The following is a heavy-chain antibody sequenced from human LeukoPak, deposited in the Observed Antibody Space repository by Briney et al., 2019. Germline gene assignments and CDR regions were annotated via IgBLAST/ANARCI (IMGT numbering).Heavy chain of an antibody. CDR3: AVYSSGFPLFDY. J-gene: IGHJ4*02. V-gene: IGHV1-18*04. D-gene: IGHD6-19*01. CDR1: GYTFTGYY. CDR2: ISAYNGNT. Sequence: ASVKVSCTASGYTFTGYYMHWVRQAPGQGLEWMGWISAYNGNTNYAQKLQGRVTMTTDTSTSTAYMELKSLRSDDTAVYYCAVYSSGFPLFDYWGQGTLVTVSS.